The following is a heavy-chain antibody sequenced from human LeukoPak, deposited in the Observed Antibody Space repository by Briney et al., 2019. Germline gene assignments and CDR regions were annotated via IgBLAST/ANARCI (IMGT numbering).Heavy chain of an antibody. D-gene: IGHD2-15*01. J-gene: IGHJ5*02. V-gene: IGHV3-66*01. CDR2: IYSGGKT. CDR1: GFTVSDNY. CDR3: AKDKDSNPPNDWFDP. Sequence: GGSLKLSCAASGFTVSDNYMSWVRQAPGKGLEWVSVIYSGGKTYYADSVKGRLTISRENSKNTLYLQMNSLRAEDTAVYYCAKDKDSNPPNDWFDPWGQGTLVTVSS.